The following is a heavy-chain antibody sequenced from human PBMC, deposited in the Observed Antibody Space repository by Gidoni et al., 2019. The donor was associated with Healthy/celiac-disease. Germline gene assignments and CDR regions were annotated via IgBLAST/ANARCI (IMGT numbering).Heavy chain of an antibody. J-gene: IGHJ6*02. CDR3: ARTYYYDSSGYGPRVYYYYGMDV. CDR2: IIPIFGTA. Sequence: QVQLVQSGAEVKKPGSSVKVSCKASGGTFSSYAISWVRQAPGQGLEWMGGIIPIFGTANYAQKFQGRVTITADESTSTAYMELSSLRSEDTAVYYCARTYYYDSSGYGPRVYYYYGMDVWGQGTTVTVSS. D-gene: IGHD3-22*01. V-gene: IGHV1-69*01. CDR1: GGTFSSYA.